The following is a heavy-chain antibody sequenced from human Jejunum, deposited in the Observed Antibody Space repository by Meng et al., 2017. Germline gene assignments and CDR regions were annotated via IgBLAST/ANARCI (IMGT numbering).Heavy chain of an antibody. V-gene: IGHV1-3*01. J-gene: IGHJ4*02. CDR2: ITAGNGNT. Sequence: QVQLLKSGGEVKKPGASVTVSCKASGFNFVSYAIYWVRQAPGQGLEWMGWITAGNGNTKYSQKFQGRVTITRDTSASTAYMELSSLRSEDTAVYYCARDMPYSSGSFDYWGQGTLVTVSS. CDR3: ARDMPYSSGSFDY. D-gene: IGHD3-10*01. CDR1: GFNFVSYA.